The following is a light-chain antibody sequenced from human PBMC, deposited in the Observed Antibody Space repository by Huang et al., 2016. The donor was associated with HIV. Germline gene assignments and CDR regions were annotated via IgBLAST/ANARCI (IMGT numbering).Light chain of an antibody. CDR2: GAS. J-gene: IGKJ1*01. CDR3: QQYAKWPPA. Sequence: EIVMTQSPATLSVSPGDRATLSCRASESGTGTLAWYQQKPGQAPRLHISGASTRATGIPGSFSGSGSETEFTLTSSSLQAEDFAVYYCQQYAKWPPAFGQGTKVEIK. CDR1: ESGTGT. V-gene: IGKV3-15*01.